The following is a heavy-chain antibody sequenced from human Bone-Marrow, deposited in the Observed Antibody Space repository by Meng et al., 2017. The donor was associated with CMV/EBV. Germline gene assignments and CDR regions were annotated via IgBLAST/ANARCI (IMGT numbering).Heavy chain of an antibody. CDR2: ISYDGSNK. V-gene: IGHV3-30*04. CDR3: ARADRRGYCSSMSCYGNWFAP. D-gene: IGHD2-2*01. Sequence: GESLKISCVASGFIFSSYAMHWVRQAPGKGLEWVAVISYDGSNKYYADSVKGRFTISRDTSKNTLYLQMNSLRAEDTAVYYCARADRRGYCSSMSCYGNWFAPWGQGILVNVAS. J-gene: IGHJ5*02. CDR1: GFIFSSYA.